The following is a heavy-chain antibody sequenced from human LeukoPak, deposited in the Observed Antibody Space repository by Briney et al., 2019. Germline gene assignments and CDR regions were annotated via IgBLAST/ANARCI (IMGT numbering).Heavy chain of an antibody. Sequence: ASVKVSCKASGYTXTGYYMHWVRQAPGQGLEWMGWINPNSGGTNYAQKFQGRVTMTRDTSISTAYMELSRLRSDDTAVYYCARDKVDQGAFDIWGQGTMVTVSS. D-gene: IGHD5-12*01. J-gene: IGHJ3*02. CDR2: INPNSGGT. CDR1: GYTXTGYY. V-gene: IGHV1-2*02. CDR3: ARDKVDQGAFDI.